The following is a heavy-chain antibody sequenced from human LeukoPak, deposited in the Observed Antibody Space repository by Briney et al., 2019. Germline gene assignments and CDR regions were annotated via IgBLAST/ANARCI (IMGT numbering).Heavy chain of an antibody. Sequence: SETLSLTCSVSGGSISSRNYYWGWIRQPPGKGLEWIGSINYSGNTYYNPSLKSRLTISGDTSKNQFSLKLSSVTAADTAVYYCTRDRSRSLGPIIQLWSSGWFDAWGQGTLVTVSS. CDR1: GGSISSRNYY. D-gene: IGHD5-18*01. CDR2: INYSGNT. CDR3: TRDRSRSLGPIIQLWSSGWFDA. V-gene: IGHV4-39*07. J-gene: IGHJ5*02.